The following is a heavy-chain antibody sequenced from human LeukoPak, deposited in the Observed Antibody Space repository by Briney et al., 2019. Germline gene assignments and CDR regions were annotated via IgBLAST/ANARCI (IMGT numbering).Heavy chain of an antibody. CDR2: INSDGSST. V-gene: IGHV3-74*01. Sequence: GGSLRLSCAASGFTFSSYWMHWVRQAPGKGLVWVSRINSDGSSTSYADSVKGRFTISRDNAKNTLYLQMNSLRAEDTAVYYCARVAYCGGDCYPDYYYYYGMEVWGQGTTVTVSS. CDR1: GFTFSSYW. J-gene: IGHJ6*02. D-gene: IGHD2-21*02. CDR3: ARVAYCGGDCYPDYYYYYGMEV.